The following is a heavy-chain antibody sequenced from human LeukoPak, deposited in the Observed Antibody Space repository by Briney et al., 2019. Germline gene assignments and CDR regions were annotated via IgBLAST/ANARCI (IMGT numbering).Heavy chain of an antibody. CDR2: IYSCSTNI. CDR3: ARKTYYYDSSGHLPYAFDI. CDR1: GFTFSNDE. D-gene: IGHD3-22*01. V-gene: IGHV3-48*03. Sequence: PGGSLRLSSAASGFTFSNDEMNWGREAAGEGLEWLSYIYSCSTNIYEADAGDGRFTITRENAKNSLYLHMNSLRAEDTAIYYCARKTYYYDSSGHLPYAFDIWGQGTVVTVSS. J-gene: IGHJ3*02.